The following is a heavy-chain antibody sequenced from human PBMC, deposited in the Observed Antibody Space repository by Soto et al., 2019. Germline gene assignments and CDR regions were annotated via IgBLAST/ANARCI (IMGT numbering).Heavy chain of an antibody. Sequence: PSETLSLTWTVSGGSISSCYWSWIRQPPGKRLEWIGYIYSSGSTNYNPSLKSRVTISVDTSKNQFSLKLSSVTAADTAVYYCARDLRYHYDSSGYYDPWFDPWGQGTLVTVS. V-gene: IGHV4-59*01. CDR3: ARDLRYHYDSSGYYDPWFDP. CDR1: GGSISSCY. D-gene: IGHD3-22*01. J-gene: IGHJ5*02. CDR2: IYSSGST.